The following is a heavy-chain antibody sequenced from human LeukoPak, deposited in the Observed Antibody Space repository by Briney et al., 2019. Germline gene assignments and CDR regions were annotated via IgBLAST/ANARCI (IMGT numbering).Heavy chain of an antibody. Sequence: GGSLRLSCAAAGFTFSSYSMNWVRQAPGRGLEWISYISSSSSTIYYADSVKGRFTISRDNSKNTLYLQMNSLRAEDTAVYYCAKGALSMIVVVTWSDYWGQGTLVTVSS. CDR1: GFTFSSYS. D-gene: IGHD3-22*01. J-gene: IGHJ4*02. CDR2: ISSSSSTI. CDR3: AKGALSMIVVVTWSDY. V-gene: IGHV3-48*01.